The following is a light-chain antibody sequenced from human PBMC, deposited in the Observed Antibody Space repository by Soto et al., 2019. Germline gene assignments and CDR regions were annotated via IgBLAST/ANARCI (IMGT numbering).Light chain of an antibody. CDR3: SSYAGNNTWV. CDR1: SSDVGGYNY. Sequence: QSALTQPPAASGSPGQSVAISCTGTSSDVGGYNYVSWYQQHPRKAPKVMIYEVSKRPSGVPDRFSGSKSGNTASLTVSGLQAEDEADYYCSSYAGNNTWVFGGGTKVTVL. J-gene: IGLJ3*02. V-gene: IGLV2-8*01. CDR2: EVS.